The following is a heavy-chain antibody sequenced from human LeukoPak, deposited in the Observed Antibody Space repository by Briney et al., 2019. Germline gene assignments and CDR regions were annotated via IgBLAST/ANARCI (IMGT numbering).Heavy chain of an antibody. CDR2: IYTSGST. CDR3: AILIVGATAI. Sequence: SETLSLTCTVSGGSISSGSYHWIWIRQPAGKGLEWIGHIYTSGSTNYNPSLRSRVTISVDTSKNQFSLKLSSVTAADTAVYYCAILIVGATAIWGQGTMVTVSS. D-gene: IGHD1-26*01. CDR1: GGSISSGSYH. V-gene: IGHV4-61*09. J-gene: IGHJ3*02.